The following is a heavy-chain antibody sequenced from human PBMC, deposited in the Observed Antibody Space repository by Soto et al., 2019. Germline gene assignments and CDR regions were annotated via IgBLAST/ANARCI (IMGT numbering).Heavy chain of an antibody. Sequence: QVQLVQSGAEVKKPGASVKVSCKASGYTFTSYAMHWVRQAPGQRLEWMGWINAGNGNTKYSQKFQGRVTITRDTAASTAYMELRSLRSEDTAVYYCARDLIAVPYYYGMDVWGQGTTVTVSS. D-gene: IGHD6-19*01. CDR3: ARDLIAVPYYYGMDV. J-gene: IGHJ6*02. V-gene: IGHV1-3*01. CDR1: GYTFTSYA. CDR2: INAGNGNT.